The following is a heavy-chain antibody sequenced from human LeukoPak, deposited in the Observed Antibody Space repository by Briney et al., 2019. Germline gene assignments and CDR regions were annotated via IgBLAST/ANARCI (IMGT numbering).Heavy chain of an antibody. Sequence: ASVKVSCKASGYTFTSYGISWVRQAPGQGVEWMGWISAYNGNTNYAQKLQGRIKITTEKSTRKAYMELRRLRADDTAVYYCARRDNKAPYYFDYWGQGTLVTVSS. CDR2: ISAYNGNT. D-gene: IGHD5-24*01. CDR3: ARRDNKAPYYFDY. CDR1: GYTFTSYG. V-gene: IGHV1-18*01. J-gene: IGHJ4*02.